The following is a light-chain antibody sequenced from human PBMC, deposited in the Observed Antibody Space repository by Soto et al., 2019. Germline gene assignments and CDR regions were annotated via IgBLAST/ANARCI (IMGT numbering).Light chain of an antibody. CDR2: GAS. CDR1: QSVSSSY. J-gene: IGKJ1*01. Sequence: EIVLTQSPGTLSLSPGERATLSCRASQSVSSSYLAWYQQKPGQAPRLLIYGASSRATGIPDRFSGSGSGTDFTLTISRLEPEDFAVDYWQQYDSSPVTFGQGTKVEIK. CDR3: QQYDSSPVT. V-gene: IGKV3-20*01.